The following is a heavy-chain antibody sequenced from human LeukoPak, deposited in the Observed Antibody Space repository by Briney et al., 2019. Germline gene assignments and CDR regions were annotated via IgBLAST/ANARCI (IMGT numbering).Heavy chain of an antibody. CDR2: IKQDGSEK. Sequence: GGSLRLSCAASGFTFSSYWMSWVRQAPGKGLEWVANIKQDGSEKYYVDSVRGRFTISRDNAKNSLYLQMNSLRAEDMAVYYCARVLWLYSSSWILGGFDIWGQGTMVTVSS. V-gene: IGHV3-7*01. D-gene: IGHD6-13*01. CDR1: GFTFSSYW. J-gene: IGHJ3*02. CDR3: ARVLWLYSSSWILGGFDI.